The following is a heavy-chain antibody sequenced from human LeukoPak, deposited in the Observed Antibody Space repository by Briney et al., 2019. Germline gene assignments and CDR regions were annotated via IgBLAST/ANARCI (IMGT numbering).Heavy chain of an antibody. J-gene: IGHJ4*02. CDR1: GGSVSSSSYY. V-gene: IGHV4-39*01. CDR2: IYYSGTT. D-gene: IGHD5-18*01. CDR3: ARHSQYSYGLLYFFDF. Sequence: SETLSLTCTVSGGSVSSSSYYWGWIRQPPGKGLEWIGSIYYSGTTYYNPSLKSRVTISVDTSKNQFSLKLRSVTAADTAVYYCARHSQYSYGLLYFFDFWGQGTLVTVSS.